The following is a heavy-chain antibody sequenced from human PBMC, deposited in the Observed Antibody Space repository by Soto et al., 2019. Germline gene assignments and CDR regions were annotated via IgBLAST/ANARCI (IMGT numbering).Heavy chain of an antibody. D-gene: IGHD6-13*01. V-gene: IGHV3-23*01. Sequence: EVQLLESGGGLVQPGGSLRLSCEASGFTFSNFDMSWVRQAPGKGLEWVSGINHDGAVTFYPDSLKGRFTISRDNSKNTLYLQMNRLRSEDTALYYCWSRPRTAGDDSFEHWGQGNLVTVSS. CDR1: GFTFSNFD. CDR2: INHDGAVT. J-gene: IGHJ4*02. CDR3: WSRPRTAGDDSFEH.